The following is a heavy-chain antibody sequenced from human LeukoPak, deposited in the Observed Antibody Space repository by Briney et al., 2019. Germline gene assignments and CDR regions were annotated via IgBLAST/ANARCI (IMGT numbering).Heavy chain of an antibody. CDR1: GGSISSTNYY. Sequence: SETLSLTCIVSGGSISSTNYYWGWIRQPPGKGLEWIGSMYYSGITYYNPSLKSRVTLSLDTSKNEFSLKLSSVTAADTAVYYCATSGWYLLPGVYWGQGTLVTVSS. J-gene: IGHJ4*02. CDR2: MYYSGIT. D-gene: IGHD6-19*01. V-gene: IGHV4-39*01. CDR3: ATSGWYLLPGVY.